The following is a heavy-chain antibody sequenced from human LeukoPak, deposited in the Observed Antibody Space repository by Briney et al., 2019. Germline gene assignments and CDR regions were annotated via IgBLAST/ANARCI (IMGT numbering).Heavy chain of an antibody. Sequence: PSETLSLTCTVSGGSISSGGYYWSWIRQHPGKGLEWIGYIYYSGSTYYNPSLKSRVTISVDTSKNQFSLKQSSVTAADTAVYYCARVLGGNSVDYWAREPWSPSPQ. CDR2: IYYSGST. CDR1: GGSISSGGYY. J-gene: IGHJ4*02. D-gene: IGHD4-23*01. V-gene: IGHV4-31*03. CDR3: ARVLGGNSVDY.